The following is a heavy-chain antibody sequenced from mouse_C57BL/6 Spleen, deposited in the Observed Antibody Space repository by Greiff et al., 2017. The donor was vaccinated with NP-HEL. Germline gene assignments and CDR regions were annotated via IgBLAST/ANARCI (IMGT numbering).Heavy chain of an antibody. CDR1: GDTFTSYW. D-gene: IGHD1-1*01. CDR2: IDPSDSYT. J-gene: IGHJ2*01. Sequence: QVQLQQSGAELVKPGASVKLSCKASGDTFTSYWMQWVKQRPGQGLEWIGEIDPSDSYTNYNQKFKGKATLTVDTSSSTAYMQLSSLTSEDSAVYYCARGELTLTVVANFDYWGQGTTLTVSS. CDR3: ARGELTLTVVANFDY. V-gene: IGHV1-50*01.